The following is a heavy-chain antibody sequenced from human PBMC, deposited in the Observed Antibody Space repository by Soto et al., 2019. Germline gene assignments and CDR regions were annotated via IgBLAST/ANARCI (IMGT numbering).Heavy chain of an antibody. D-gene: IGHD3-10*01. CDR2: INPNSGGT. V-gene: IGHV1-2*02. CDR1: GYTFTGYY. Sequence: GASVKVSCKASGYTFTGYYMHWVRQAPGQGLEWMGWINPNSGGTNYAQKFQGRVTMTRDTSISTAYMELSRLRSDDTAVYYCARVWATMVRGVPLGSGYYSGMAVWGQGTTVTVSS. CDR3: ARVWATMVRGVPLGSGYYSGMAV. J-gene: IGHJ6*02.